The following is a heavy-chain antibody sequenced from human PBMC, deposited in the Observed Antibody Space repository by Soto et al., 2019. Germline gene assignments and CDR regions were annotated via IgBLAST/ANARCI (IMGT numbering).Heavy chain of an antibody. J-gene: IGHJ4*02. D-gene: IGHD2-2*01. CDR3: ARVDCSSTSCYLSPFDY. CDR2: IYYSGST. V-gene: IGHV4-61*01. Sequence: QVQLQESGPGLVKPSETLSLTCTVSGGSVSSGSYYWSWIRQPPGKGLEWIGYIYYSGSTNYNPSLKRRVTISVDTSKNQFSLKLSSVTAADTAVYYCARVDCSSTSCYLSPFDYWGQGTLVTVSS. CDR1: GGSVSSGSYY.